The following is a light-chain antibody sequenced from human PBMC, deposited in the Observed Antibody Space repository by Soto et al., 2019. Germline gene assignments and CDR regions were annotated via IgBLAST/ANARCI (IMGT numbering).Light chain of an antibody. CDR2: GAS. J-gene: IGKJ1*01. V-gene: IGKV3-20*01. Sequence: ESVLRQSPATRSVSPGERATLSCKASQSVSSNYLAWYQQKPGQAPRLLIFGASNRATGIPDRFSGSGSGTDFTFTISRLEPEDFAVYYCQQYGGSSTFGQGTKVDNK. CDR3: QQYGGSST. CDR1: QSVSSNY.